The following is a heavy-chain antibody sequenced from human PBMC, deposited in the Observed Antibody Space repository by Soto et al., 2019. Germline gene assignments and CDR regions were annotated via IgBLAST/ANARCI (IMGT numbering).Heavy chain of an antibody. D-gene: IGHD3-3*01. Sequence: PSETLSLTCAVYGGSFSCYYWSWIRQPPGKGLEWIGEINHNGSTNYNPSLKSRVTISVDTSKNQFSLKLSSVTAADTAVYYCARGPRITIFGVVIRDWFDPWGQGTLVTVSS. V-gene: IGHV4-34*01. J-gene: IGHJ5*02. CDR3: ARGPRITIFGVVIRDWFDP. CDR2: INHNGST. CDR1: GGSFSCYY.